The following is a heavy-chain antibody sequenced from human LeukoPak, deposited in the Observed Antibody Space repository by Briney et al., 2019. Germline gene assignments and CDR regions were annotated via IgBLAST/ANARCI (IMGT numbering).Heavy chain of an antibody. CDR2: INHSGST. D-gene: IGHD3-22*01. V-gene: IGHV4-34*01. Sequence: SETLSLTCAVYGGSFSGYYWSWIRQPPGKGLEGIGEINHSGSTNYNPSLKSRVTILVDTSKNQFSLKLSSVTAADTAVYYCARGRHYYDSSGYKKAFDIWGQGTMVTVSS. CDR1: GGSFSGYY. J-gene: IGHJ3*02. CDR3: ARGRHYYDSSGYKKAFDI.